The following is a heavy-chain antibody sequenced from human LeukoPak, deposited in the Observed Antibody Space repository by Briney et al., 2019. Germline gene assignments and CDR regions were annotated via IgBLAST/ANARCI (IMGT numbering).Heavy chain of an antibody. Sequence: ASVKVSCKASGYTFTGYYMHWVRQAPGQGLEWMGGFDPEDGETIYAQKFQGRVTMTEDTSTDTAYMELSSLRSEDTAVYYCATDLYSSNRAPWGQGTLVTVSS. CDR1: GYTFTGYY. D-gene: IGHD6-13*01. CDR3: ATDLYSSNRAP. V-gene: IGHV1-24*01. CDR2: FDPEDGET. J-gene: IGHJ5*02.